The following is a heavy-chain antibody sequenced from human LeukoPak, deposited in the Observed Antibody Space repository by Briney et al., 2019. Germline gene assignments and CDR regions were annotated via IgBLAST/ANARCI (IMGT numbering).Heavy chain of an antibody. V-gene: IGHV3-74*01. CDR2: INSDGSST. D-gene: IGHD4-23*01. J-gene: IGHJ1*01. Sequence: GRSLRLSCAASGFTFSSYWMHWVRQAPGKGLVWVSRINSDGSSTSYADSVKGRFTISRDNAKNTLYLQMNSLRAEDTAVYYCARGTLYGGNPYFQHWGQGTLVTVSS. CDR1: GFTFSSYW. CDR3: ARGTLYGGNPYFQH.